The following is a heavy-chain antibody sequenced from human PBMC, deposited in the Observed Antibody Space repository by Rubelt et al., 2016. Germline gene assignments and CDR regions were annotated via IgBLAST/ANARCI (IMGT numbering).Heavy chain of an antibody. D-gene: IGHD3-10*01. CDR2: IKPDGSAK. CDR1: GFSLSNYW. Sequence: SGFSLSNYWMSWVRQAPGKGPEWVSNIKPDGSAKNYVDYVKGRFIISRDNSKNTLYLQMNSLRAEDTAVYYCAKGGVESYYGSGSYPDVWGQGTTVTVSS. J-gene: IGHJ6*02. V-gene: IGHV3-7*05. CDR3: AKGGVESYYGSGSYPDV.